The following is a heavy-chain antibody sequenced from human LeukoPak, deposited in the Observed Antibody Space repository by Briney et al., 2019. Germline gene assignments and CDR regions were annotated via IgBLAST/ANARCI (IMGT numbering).Heavy chain of an antibody. Sequence: SETLSLTCTVSGGSISSNYWSWIRQPPGKGLEWIGYIYYSGSTNYNPSLKSRVTISVDTSKNQFSLKLSSVTAADTAVYYCAGPGYNFDYWGQGTLVTVSS. D-gene: IGHD3-9*01. V-gene: IGHV4-59*08. CDR1: GGSISSNY. CDR2: IYYSGST. CDR3: AGPGYNFDY. J-gene: IGHJ4*02.